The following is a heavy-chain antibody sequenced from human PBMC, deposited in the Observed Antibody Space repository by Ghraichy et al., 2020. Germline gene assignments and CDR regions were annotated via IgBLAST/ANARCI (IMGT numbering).Heavy chain of an antibody. V-gene: IGHV3-23*01. CDR1: GFTFRSYA. J-gene: IGHJ5*02. CDR3: AKDPSPGYGEGVQPPTALGFDP. Sequence: GESLNISCAASGFTFRSYAMSWVRQAPGKGLEWVSSITGSAGSSYYADSVRGRFTISRDNSKNTVYLQMNSLRADDTAVYYCAKDPSPGYGEGVQPPTALGFDPWGQGSLVTVSS. D-gene: IGHD5-18*01. CDR2: ITGSAGSS.